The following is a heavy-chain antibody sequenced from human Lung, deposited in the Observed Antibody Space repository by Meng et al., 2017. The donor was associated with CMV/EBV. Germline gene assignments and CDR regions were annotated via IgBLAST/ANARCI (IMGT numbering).Heavy chain of an antibody. J-gene: IGHJ6*02. Sequence: AXVXVSXXASGYTFTNYDINWVRQATGHGPEWMGWVNPNSGNTGYAQRFQGRVTMTRDTSTRTAYMELSSLRSDDTAVYYCARAWVLVTPVGGPPGVAPVVDHYGMDVWGQGXTVTVSS. CDR3: ARAWVLVTPVGGPPGVAPVVDHYGMDV. D-gene: IGHD6-13*01. CDR1: GYTFTNYD. V-gene: IGHV1-8*01. CDR2: VNPNSGNT.